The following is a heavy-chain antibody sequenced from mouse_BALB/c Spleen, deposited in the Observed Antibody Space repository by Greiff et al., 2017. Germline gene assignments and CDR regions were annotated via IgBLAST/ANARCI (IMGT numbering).Heavy chain of an antibody. V-gene: IGHV5-12-2*01. D-gene: IGHD1-1*01. CDR2: ISNGGGST. CDR3: ARQGYYGSSYDD. CDR1: GFTFSSYT. J-gene: IGHJ2*01. Sequence: EVQGVESGGGLVQPGGSLKLSCAASGFTFSSYTMSWVRQTPEKRLEWVAYISNGGGSTYYPDTVKGRFTISRDNAKNTLYLQMSSLKSEDTAMYYCARQGYYGSSYDDWGQGTTLTVSS.